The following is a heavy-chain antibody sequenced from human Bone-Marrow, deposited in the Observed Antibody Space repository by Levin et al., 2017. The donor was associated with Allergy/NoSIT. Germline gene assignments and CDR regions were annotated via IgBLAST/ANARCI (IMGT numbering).Heavy chain of an antibody. CDR3: ARADYYDGSDYRDEALGI. D-gene: IGHD3-22*01. J-gene: IGHJ3*02. Sequence: GESLKISCAASGFSFSTYAMHWVRQAPGKGLEWVAFITYNGGNKYYADSVKGRFTISRDNYKNTLYLELNSLRAEDTAVYYCARADYYDGSDYRDEALGIWGQGTMVTVSS. V-gene: IGHV3-30-3*01. CDR2: ITYNGGNK. CDR1: GFSFSTYA.